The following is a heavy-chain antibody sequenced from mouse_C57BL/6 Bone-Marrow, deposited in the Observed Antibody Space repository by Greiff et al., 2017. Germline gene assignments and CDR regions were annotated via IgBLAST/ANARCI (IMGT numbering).Heavy chain of an antibody. CDR2: IDPSDSYT. V-gene: IGHV1-69*01. D-gene: IGHD2-1*01. CDR1: GYTFTSYW. Sequence: QVQLQQPGAELVMPGASVKLSCKASGYTFTSYWMHWVKQRPGQGLEWIGEIDPSDSYTNYNQKFKGKSTLTVDKSSSTAYMQLSSLTSEDSAVYYCARAPSGNYRWYFDVWGTGTTVTVSS. J-gene: IGHJ1*03. CDR3: ARAPSGNYRWYFDV.